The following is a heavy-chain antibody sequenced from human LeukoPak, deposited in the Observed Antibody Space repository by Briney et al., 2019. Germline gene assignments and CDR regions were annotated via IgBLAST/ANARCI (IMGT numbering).Heavy chain of an antibody. Sequence: PSETLSLTCTVSGYSITSGYYWGWIRQPPGKGLEWIGSIYHSGSTYYNPSLKSRVTISVDTSKNQFSLKLSSVTAADTAVYYCARDNYDSAEGYWGQGTLVTVSS. CDR1: GYSITSGYY. J-gene: IGHJ4*02. CDR3: ARDNYDSAEGY. V-gene: IGHV4-38-2*02. D-gene: IGHD3-22*01. CDR2: IYHSGST.